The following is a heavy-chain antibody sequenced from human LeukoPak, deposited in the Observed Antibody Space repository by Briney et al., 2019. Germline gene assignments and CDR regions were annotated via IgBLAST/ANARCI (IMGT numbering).Heavy chain of an antibody. Sequence: SETLSLTCTVSGGSISSSSYYWGWIRQPPGKGLEWIGSIYYSGSTYYNPSLKSRVTISVDTSKNQFSLKLSSVTAADTAVYYCARGPARYYDFWSGYSYYMDVWGKGTTVTVSS. CDR1: GGSISSSSYY. V-gene: IGHV4-39*01. CDR3: ARGPARYYDFWSGYSYYMDV. D-gene: IGHD3-3*01. CDR2: IYYSGST. J-gene: IGHJ6*03.